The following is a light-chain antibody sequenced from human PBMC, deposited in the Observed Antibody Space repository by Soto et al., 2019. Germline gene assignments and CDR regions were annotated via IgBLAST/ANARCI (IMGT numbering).Light chain of an antibody. J-gene: IGKJ5*01. CDR1: QSVTSSY. CDR3: QQSFSSPIT. Sequence: EIVMTQSPATLSVSPGERATLSCRASQSVTSSYLAWYQQKPGQAPRLLMYAASSRATGIQDRFSGSGSGTDFTLTIRRLEAEDFAVYYCQQSFSSPITFGQGTRLEIK. CDR2: AAS. V-gene: IGKV3-20*01.